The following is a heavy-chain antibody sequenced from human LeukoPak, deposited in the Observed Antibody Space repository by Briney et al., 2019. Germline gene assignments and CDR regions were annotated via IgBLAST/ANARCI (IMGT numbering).Heavy chain of an antibody. Sequence: GGSLRLSCAASGFTFSSYSMNWVRQAPGKGLEWVSSISSSSSYIYYADSVKGRFTISRDNAKNSLYLQMNSLRAEDTAVYYCARVEIVVPAASGFDNWGQGTLVTVSS. D-gene: IGHD2-2*01. CDR3: ARVEIVVPAASGFDN. CDR1: GFTFSSYS. CDR2: ISSSSSYI. V-gene: IGHV3-21*01. J-gene: IGHJ4*02.